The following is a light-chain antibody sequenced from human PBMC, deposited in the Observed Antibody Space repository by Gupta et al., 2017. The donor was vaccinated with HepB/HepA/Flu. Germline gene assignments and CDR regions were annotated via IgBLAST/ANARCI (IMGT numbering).Light chain of an antibody. J-gene: IGLJ2*01. Sequence: SALTQPASVSGSPGQSIPITCTGTTSDVGAYNDVSCYQQHPGKAPNLMIYDVSDRPSGVSNRFSGSKSDTTASLTISGLQAEDEADYYCSSYTNTSAPSLVFGGGTKLTVL. CDR2: DVS. V-gene: IGLV2-14*03. CDR1: TSDVGAYND. CDR3: SSYTNTSAPSLV.